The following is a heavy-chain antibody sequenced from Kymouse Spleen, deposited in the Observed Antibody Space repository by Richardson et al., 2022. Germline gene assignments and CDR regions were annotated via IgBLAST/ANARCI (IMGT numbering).Heavy chain of an antibody. CDR3: ARYCSKDWFDP. D-gene: IGHD2-2*02. CDR1: GGSVSSGSYY. Sequence: QVQLQESGPGLVKPSETLSLTCTVSGGSVSSGSYYWSWIRQPPGKGLEWIGYIYYSGSTNYNPSLKSRVTISVDTSKNQFSLKLSSVTAADTAVYYCARYCSKDWFDPWGQGTLVTVSS. J-gene: IGHJ5*02. CDR2: IYYSGST. V-gene: IGHV4-61*01.